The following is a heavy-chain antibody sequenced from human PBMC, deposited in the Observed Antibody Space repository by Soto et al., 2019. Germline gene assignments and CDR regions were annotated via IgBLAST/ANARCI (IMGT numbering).Heavy chain of an antibody. CDR1: GFTFGNYW. CDR2: IKPDGGEQ. Sequence: EVQLVESGGGLVQPGGSPRLSCEASGFTFGNYWMNWVRQTPGKGLEWVANIKPDGGEQYYVDSVKGRFTISRDNAKDSLYLQMSSLRGDDTAVYYCARGHSNSCDYWGQGTLVTVSS. CDR3: ARGHSNSCDY. D-gene: IGHD5-18*01. J-gene: IGHJ4*02. V-gene: IGHV3-7*04.